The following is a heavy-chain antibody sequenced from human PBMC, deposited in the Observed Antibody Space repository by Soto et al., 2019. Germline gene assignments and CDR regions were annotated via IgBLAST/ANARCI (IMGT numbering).Heavy chain of an antibody. CDR1: GLTFSSYA. D-gene: IGHD3-3*01. V-gene: IGHV3-23*01. J-gene: IGHJ3*02. CDR2: ISGSGGST. CDR3: ANHPPFGVVIIPFHDAFDI. Sequence: PGGSLRLSCAASGLTFSSYAMSWVRQAPGKGLEWVSTISGSGGSTYYADSVKGRFTISRDNSKNTLYLQMNSLRAEDTAVYYCANHPPFGVVIIPFHDAFDIWGQGTMVTVSS.